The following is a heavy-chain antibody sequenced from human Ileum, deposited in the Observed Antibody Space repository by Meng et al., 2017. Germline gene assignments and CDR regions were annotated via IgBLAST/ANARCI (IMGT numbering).Heavy chain of an antibody. CDR1: GGSISSSIW. D-gene: IGHD3-10*01. V-gene: IGHV4-4*02. Sequence: QVQLQESGPGRVKPSWTLSLTCAVSGGSISSSIWWSWVRQPPEKGLEWIGEIHHSGTTNYSPSLKSRLTISVDKSKNQFSLKLQSVTAADTAVYFCARGVVSGSHYNTYWGQGILVTVSS. CDR2: IHHSGTT. CDR3: ARGVVSGSHYNTY. J-gene: IGHJ4*02.